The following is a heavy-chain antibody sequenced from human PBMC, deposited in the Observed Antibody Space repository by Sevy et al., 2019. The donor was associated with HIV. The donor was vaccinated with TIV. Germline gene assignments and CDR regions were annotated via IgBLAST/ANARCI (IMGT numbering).Heavy chain of an antibody. J-gene: IGHJ3*02. CDR1: GYTFRTYG. CDR3: ARDLGLGESQAFDI. Sequence: ASVKVSCKASGYTFRTYGITWVRQAPGQGLEWMGWISAYNGNTNDEQKFQDRVTMTTDTSTSTAYLELRSLRSDDTAMYYCARDLGLGESQAFDIWGQGTMVTVSS. V-gene: IGHV1-18*01. D-gene: IGHD3-10*01. CDR2: ISAYNGNT.